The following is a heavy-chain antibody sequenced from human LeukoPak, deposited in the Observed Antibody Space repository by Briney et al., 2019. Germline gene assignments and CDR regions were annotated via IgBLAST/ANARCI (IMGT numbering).Heavy chain of an antibody. V-gene: IGHV1-18*01. D-gene: IGHD3-22*01. CDR2: ISAYNGNT. CDR3: ARAMYYYDSSGYYHDAFDI. CDR1: GYTFTSYG. J-gene: IGHJ3*02. Sequence: ASVKVSCKASGYTFTSYGISWVRQAPGQGLEWMGWISAYNGNTNYVQKLQGRVTMTTDTSTSTAYMELRSLRSDDTAVYYCARAMYYYDSSGYYHDAFDIWGQGTMVTVSS.